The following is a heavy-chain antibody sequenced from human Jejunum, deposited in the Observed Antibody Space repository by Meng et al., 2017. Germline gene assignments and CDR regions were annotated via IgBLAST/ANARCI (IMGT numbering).Heavy chain of an antibody. J-gene: IGHJ4*02. V-gene: IGHV4-4*02. D-gene: IGHD1-7*01. CDR2: IYHSGTT. CDR3: ATRTRDSFDY. CDR1: GGSITGTNW. Sequence: GSAPGLVCPSAPLPFTCAVSGGSITGTNWWTWVRQAPGKGLVWIGEIYHSGTTNYNPSLKSRVAISADKSKNQFSLNLYSLSAADTAVYYCATRTRDSFDYWGQGSLVTVSS.